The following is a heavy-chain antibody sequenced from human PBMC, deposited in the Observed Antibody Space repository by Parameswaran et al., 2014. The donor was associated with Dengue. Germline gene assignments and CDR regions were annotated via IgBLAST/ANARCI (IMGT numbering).Heavy chain of an antibody. CDR1: GGSFSGYY. Sequence: SETLSLTCTVYGGSFSGYYWSWIRQPPGKGLEWIGEINHSGSTNYNPSLKSRVTISVDTSKNQFSLKLSSVTAADTAVYYCATSTRLTNYGDYSNWFDPWGQGTLVTVSS. CDR3: ATSTRLTNYGDYSNWFDP. V-gene: IGHV4-34*01. J-gene: IGHJ5*02. CDR2: INHSGST. D-gene: IGHD4-17*01.